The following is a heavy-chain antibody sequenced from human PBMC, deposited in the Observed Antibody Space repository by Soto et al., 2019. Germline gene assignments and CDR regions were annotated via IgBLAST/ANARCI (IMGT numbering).Heavy chain of an antibody. CDR2: INSDGSST. CDR3: ASESNYYDSSGYYSHFDY. CDR1: GFTFSSYW. D-gene: IGHD3-22*01. J-gene: IGHJ4*02. Sequence: PGGSLRLSCAASGFTFSSYWMHWVRQAPGKGLVWVSRINSDGSSTSYADSVKGRFTISRDNAKNTLYLQMNSLRAEDTAVYYCASESNYYDSSGYYSHFDYWGKGTLVTVS. V-gene: IGHV3-74*01.